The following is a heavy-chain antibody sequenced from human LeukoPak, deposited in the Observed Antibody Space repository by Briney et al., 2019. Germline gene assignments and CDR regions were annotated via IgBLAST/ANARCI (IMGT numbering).Heavy chain of an antibody. Sequence: GGSLRLSCEAFEFTFGNYEINWVRQAPGKGLEWLSYISSSGGDIYYADSVRGRFTISRDNAKKSVFLQMDSLRAEDTAVYYCVRVMIYYMDVWGRGTTVTVSS. CDR2: ISSSGGDI. CDR3: VRVMIYYMDV. J-gene: IGHJ6*03. D-gene: IGHD3/OR15-3a*01. CDR1: EFTFGNYE. V-gene: IGHV3-48*03.